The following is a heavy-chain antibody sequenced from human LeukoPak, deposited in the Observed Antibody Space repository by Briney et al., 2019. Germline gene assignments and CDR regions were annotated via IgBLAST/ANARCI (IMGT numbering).Heavy chain of an antibody. Sequence: SETLSLTCTVSGGSISSSSYYWGWIRQPPGKGLEWIGSIYYSGSTYYNPSLKSRVTISVDTSKNQFSLKLSSVTAADTAVYYCARDGLDYYDIWSQGTMVTVSS. D-gene: IGHD3-10*01. V-gene: IGHV4-39*07. J-gene: IGHJ3*02. CDR3: ARDGLDYYDI. CDR2: IYYSGST. CDR1: GGSISSSSYY.